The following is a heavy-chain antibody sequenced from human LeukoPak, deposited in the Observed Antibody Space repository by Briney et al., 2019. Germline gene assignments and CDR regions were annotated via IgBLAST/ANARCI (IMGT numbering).Heavy chain of an antibody. CDR2: IKQDGSEK. CDR1: GFTFSTYW. Sequence: GGSLRLSCAASGFTFSTYWMTWVRQAPGKGLEWVANIKQDGSEKYYVDSVKGRFTISRDNAKNSLYLQMNSLRAEDTAVYYCARDEVATIGGYYYYYYMDVWGKGTTVTISS. V-gene: IGHV3-7*01. CDR3: ARDEVATIGGYYYYYYMDV. J-gene: IGHJ6*03. D-gene: IGHD5-12*01.